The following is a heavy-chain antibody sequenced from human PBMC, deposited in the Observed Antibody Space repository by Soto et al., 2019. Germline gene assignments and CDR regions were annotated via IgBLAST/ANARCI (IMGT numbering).Heavy chain of an antibody. CDR1: GYTFTGYY. J-gene: IGHJ6*02. CDR2: INPNSGGT. Sequence: ASVKVSCKASGYTFTGYYMHWVRQAPGQGLEWMGWINPNSGGTSYAQKFQGWVTMTRDTSISTAYMELSRLRSDDTAAYYCARRYCTNGVCYKAGMDVWGQGTTVTVSS. D-gene: IGHD2-8*01. V-gene: IGHV1-2*04. CDR3: ARRYCTNGVCYKAGMDV.